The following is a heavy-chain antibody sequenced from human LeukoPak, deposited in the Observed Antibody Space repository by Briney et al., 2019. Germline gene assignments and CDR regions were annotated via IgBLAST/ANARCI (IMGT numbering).Heavy chain of an antibody. J-gene: IGHJ4*02. CDR2: ISGSGSST. D-gene: IGHD3/OR15-3a*01. CDR3: ATDGQVWFPGGLDY. CDR1: GFTFSSYA. V-gene: IGHV3-23*01. Sequence: GGSLRLSFAASGFTFSSYAMSWVRQAPGKGLEWVSAISGSGSSTYYADSVKGRFTISRDNSKNTLYLQLNSLRAEDTAVYYCATDGQVWFPGGLDYWGQGTLVTVSS.